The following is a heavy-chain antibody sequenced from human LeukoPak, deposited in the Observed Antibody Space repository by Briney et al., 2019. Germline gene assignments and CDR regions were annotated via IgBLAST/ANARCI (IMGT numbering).Heavy chain of an antibody. CDR3: ASGERVVTAIPGYYFDY. CDR1: GYTFTCYY. V-gene: IGHV1-2*02. J-gene: IGHJ4*02. CDR2: INPNSGGT. D-gene: IGHD2-21*02. Sequence: GASVKVSCKASGYTFTCYYMHWVRQAPGQGLEWMGWINPNSGGTNYAQKFQGRVTMTRDTSISTAYMELSRLRSDDTAVYYCASGERVVTAIPGYYFDYWGQGTLVTVPS.